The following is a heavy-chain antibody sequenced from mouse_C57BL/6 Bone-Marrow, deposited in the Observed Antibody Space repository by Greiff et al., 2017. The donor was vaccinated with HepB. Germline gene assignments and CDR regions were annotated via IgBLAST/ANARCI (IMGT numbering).Heavy chain of an antibody. J-gene: IGHJ3*01. CDR3: ARHEDQGGYYVY. Sequence: VQRVESGAELVKPGASVKLSCKASGYTFTEYTIHWVKQRSGQGLEWIGWFYPGSGSIKYNEKFKDKATLTADKSSSTVYMELSRLTSEDSAVYFCARHEDQGGYYVYWGQGTLVTVSA. CDR1: GYTFTEYT. D-gene: IGHD2-3*01. V-gene: IGHV1-62-2*01. CDR2: FYPGSGSI.